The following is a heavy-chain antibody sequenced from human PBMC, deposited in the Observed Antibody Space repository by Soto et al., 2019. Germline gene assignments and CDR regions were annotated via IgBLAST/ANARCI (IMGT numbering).Heavy chain of an antibody. CDR2: IDPSDSYT. CDR1: GYSFTIYC. D-gene: IGHD2-15*01. J-gene: IGHJ3*02. V-gene: IGHV5-10-1*01. Sequence: PGESLKISCNGSGYSFTIYCISLVLQMPGKGLEWMWRIDPSDSYTNYGPSFQGHVTISADKSISTAYLQWSSLKASDTAMYYCARPPCSGGSCSYDAFDIWGQGTMVTVSS. CDR3: ARPPCSGGSCSYDAFDI.